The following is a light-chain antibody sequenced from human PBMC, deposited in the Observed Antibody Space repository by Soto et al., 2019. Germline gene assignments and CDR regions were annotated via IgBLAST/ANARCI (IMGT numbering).Light chain of an antibody. CDR1: SDSVSTTYY. V-gene: IGLV8-61*01. Sequence: QTVVTQEPSFSVSPGGTVTLTFGLTSDSVSTTYYPSWYQQTPGQAPRTLIYSTNIRSSGVPERFSGSILGNKAALTITGAQADDESDYHCMLYMGGGLVVFGGGTKLTVL. CDR2: STN. CDR3: MLYMGGGLVV. J-gene: IGLJ2*01.